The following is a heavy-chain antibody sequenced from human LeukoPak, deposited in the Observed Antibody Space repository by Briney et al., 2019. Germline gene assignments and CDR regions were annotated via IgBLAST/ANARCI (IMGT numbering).Heavy chain of an antibody. J-gene: IGHJ3*02. CDR3: ARASSGSGSYYNAFDI. CDR2: IYYSGST. CDR1: GGSISSYY. Sequence: SETLSLTCTVSGGSISSYYWSWIRQPPGKGLEWNGYIYYSGSTNYNPSLKSRVTISVDTSKNQFSLKLSSVTAADTAVYYCARASSGSGSYYNAFDIWGQGTMVTVSS. D-gene: IGHD1-26*01. V-gene: IGHV4-59*01.